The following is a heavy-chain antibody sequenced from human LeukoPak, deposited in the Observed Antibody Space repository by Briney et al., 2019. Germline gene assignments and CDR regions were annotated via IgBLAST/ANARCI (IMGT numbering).Heavy chain of an antibody. D-gene: IGHD6-13*01. CDR2: INPSGGST. Sequence: ASVKVSCKASGYTFTSYYMHWVRQAPGQGLEWMGIINPSGGSTSYAQKLQGRVTMTTDTSTSTAYMELRSLRSDDTAVYYCARGRIAGDFDYWGQGTLVTVSS. CDR3: ARGRIAGDFDY. CDR1: GYTFTSYY. J-gene: IGHJ4*02. V-gene: IGHV1-46*01.